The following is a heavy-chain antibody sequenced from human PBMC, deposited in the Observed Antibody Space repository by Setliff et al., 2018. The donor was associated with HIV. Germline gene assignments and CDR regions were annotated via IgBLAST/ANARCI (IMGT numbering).Heavy chain of an antibody. J-gene: IGHJ4*02. D-gene: IGHD5-12*01. V-gene: IGHV4-59*03. Sequence: PSETLSLTCTVSGGSISPYYWSWIRQPPGKGLEWIVWISDSGTTNYNPSLKSRVTISTDTSKNQFSLNVRSVTAADTAVYFCAKSSPSIGYISDHWGQGTLVTVSS. CDR3: AKSSPSIGYISDH. CDR1: GGSISPYY. CDR2: ISDSGTT.